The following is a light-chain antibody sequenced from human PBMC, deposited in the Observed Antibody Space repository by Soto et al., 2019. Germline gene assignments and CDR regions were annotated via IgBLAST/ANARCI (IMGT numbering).Light chain of an antibody. CDR1: SSDVGSYNL. CDR2: EVN. CDR3: CSYAGSSTFII. J-gene: IGLJ2*01. Sequence: QSALTQPASVSGSPGQSITISCTGTSSDVGSYNLVSWYQQHPDKAPKPMIYEVNKRPSGVSNRFSGSKSGNTASLTISGLQAEDEADYYCCSYAGSSTFIIFGGGTKLTVL. V-gene: IGLV2-23*02.